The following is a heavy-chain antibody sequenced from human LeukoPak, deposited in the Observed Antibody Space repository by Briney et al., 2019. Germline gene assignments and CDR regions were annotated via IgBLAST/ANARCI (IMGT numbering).Heavy chain of an antibody. D-gene: IGHD1-26*01. V-gene: IGHV4-59*11. J-gene: IGHJ4*02. CDR3: AKVSGSYEDY. Sequence: PSETLSLTCTVSGGSISSHYWSWIRPPPGKGLGWIGNIYYSGSTNYNPSLKSRVTISVDTSKNQFSLKLSSVTAADTAVYYCAKVSGSYEDYWGQGTLVTVSS. CDR1: GGSISSHY. CDR2: IYYSGST.